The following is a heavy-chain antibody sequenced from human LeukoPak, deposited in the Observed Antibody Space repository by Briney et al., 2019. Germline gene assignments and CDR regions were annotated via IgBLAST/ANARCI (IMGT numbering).Heavy chain of an antibody. D-gene: IGHD1-26*01. Sequence: GGSLRLSCAASGFTFSTYAMSWVRQAPGKGLEWVSAISGSGGSTYYADSVKGRFTISRDNSKNSLYLQMNSLRAEDTAVYYCAREDGSYPAFDYWGQGTLVTVSS. CDR2: ISGSGGST. CDR1: GFTFSTYA. V-gene: IGHV3-23*01. CDR3: AREDGSYPAFDY. J-gene: IGHJ4*02.